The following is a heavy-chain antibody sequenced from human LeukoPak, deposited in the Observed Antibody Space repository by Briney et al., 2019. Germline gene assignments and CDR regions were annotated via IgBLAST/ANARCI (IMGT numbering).Heavy chain of an antibody. V-gene: IGHV4-39*07. CDR3: ARDWGEGSSSWFANYYYYGMDV. CDR2: IYYSGST. J-gene: IGHJ6*02. D-gene: IGHD6-13*01. CDR1: GGSISSSSYY. Sequence: PSETLSLTCTVSGGSISSSSYYWGWIRQPPGKGLEWIGSIYYSGSTYYNPSLKSRVTISVDTSKNQFSLKLSSVTAADTAVYYCARDWGEGSSSWFANYYYYGMDVWGQGTTVTVSS.